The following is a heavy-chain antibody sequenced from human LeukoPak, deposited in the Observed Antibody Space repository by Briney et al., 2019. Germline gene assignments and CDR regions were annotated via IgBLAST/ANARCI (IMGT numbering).Heavy chain of an antibody. Sequence: ASVKVSCTASGYTFTNYAMNWVRQAPGQGLEWMGWINTNTGNPTYAQGFTGRFVFSLDTSVSTAYLQINSLEAEDTAVYYCASWGDYDNSGMDYWGQGTLVTVSS. V-gene: IGHV7-4-1*02. CDR2: INTNTGNP. D-gene: IGHD3-22*01. CDR3: ASWGDYDNSGMDY. CDR1: GYTFTNYA. J-gene: IGHJ4*02.